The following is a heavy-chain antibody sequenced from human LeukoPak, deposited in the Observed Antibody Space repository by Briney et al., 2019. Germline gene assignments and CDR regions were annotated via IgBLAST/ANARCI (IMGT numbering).Heavy chain of an antibody. D-gene: IGHD2-15*01. CDR3: ARGSEGYCSGGSCSLRY. Sequence: GGSLRLSCAASGFAVGSNYMSWVRQAPGKGLEWVSVIYSGGSTYYADSVKVRFTISRDNSENTLYLQMNSLRAEDTAVYYCARGSEGYCSGGSCSLRYWGQGTLVTVSS. J-gene: IGHJ4*02. CDR1: GFAVGSNY. V-gene: IGHV3-66*01. CDR2: IYSGGST.